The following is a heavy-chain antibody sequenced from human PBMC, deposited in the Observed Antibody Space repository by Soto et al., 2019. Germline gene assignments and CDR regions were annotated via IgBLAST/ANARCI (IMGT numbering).Heavy chain of an antibody. CDR2: ISAYNGNT. Sequence: QVQLVQSGAEVKKPGASVKVSCKASGYTFTSYGISWVRQAPGQGLEWMGWISAYNGNTNYAQKLQGRVTMTTDTSTSTAYMELRSVRSDDTAVYYCARGGSVVRGVTRLDYDYGMDVWGQGTTVTVSS. CDR3: ARGGSVVRGVTRLDYDYGMDV. J-gene: IGHJ6*02. D-gene: IGHD3-10*01. CDR1: GYTFTSYG. V-gene: IGHV1-18*04.